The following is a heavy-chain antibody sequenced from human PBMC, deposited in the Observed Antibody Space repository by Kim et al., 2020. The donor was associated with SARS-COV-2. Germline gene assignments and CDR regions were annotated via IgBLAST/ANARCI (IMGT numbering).Heavy chain of an antibody. J-gene: IGHJ4*02. V-gene: IGHV1-3*01. Sequence: YSQKFQGRVTITRDTSANTAYMELRRLTTKDTASYYCARDMDPTVYDYWGQGTLVTVSS. D-gene: IGHD4-4*01. CDR3: ARDMDPTVYDY.